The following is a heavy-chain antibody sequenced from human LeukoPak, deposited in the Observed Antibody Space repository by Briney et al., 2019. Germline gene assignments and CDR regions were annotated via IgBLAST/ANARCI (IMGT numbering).Heavy chain of an antibody. CDR2: IGGSGGST. CDR3: AKDDAFGELLLPFDY. V-gene: IGHV3-23*01. D-gene: IGHD3-10*01. J-gene: IGHJ4*02. CDR1: GFTFSSYA. Sequence: PGGSLRLSCAASGFTFSSYAMSWVRQAPGKGLEWVSAIGGSGGSTYYADSVKGWFTISRDNSKNTLYLQMNSLRAEDTAVYYCAKDDAFGELLLPFDYWGQGTLVTVSS.